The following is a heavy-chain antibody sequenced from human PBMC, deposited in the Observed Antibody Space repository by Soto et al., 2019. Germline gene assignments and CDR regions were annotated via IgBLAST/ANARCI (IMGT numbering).Heavy chain of an antibody. CDR2: ISRDGISRL. Sequence: LRLSCAASGFRFSNYEMNWVRQAPGKGLEWVSYISRDGISRLYQADSVKGRFTISRDNAKNSLYLQMNRLRAEDTAVYYCARAGWVEEAGKHFDYWGQGTLVTVSS. J-gene: IGHJ4*02. D-gene: IGHD6-13*01. CDR3: ARAGWVEEAGKHFDY. CDR1: GFRFSNYE. V-gene: IGHV3-48*03.